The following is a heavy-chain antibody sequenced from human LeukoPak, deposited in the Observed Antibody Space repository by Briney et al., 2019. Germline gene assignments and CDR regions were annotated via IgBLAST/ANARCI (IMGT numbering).Heavy chain of an antibody. J-gene: IGHJ4*02. CDR3: ARALAAPEEFDY. CDR2: MNPNSGNT. CDR1: GYTLTSYD. D-gene: IGHD6-6*01. Sequence: ASVKVSCKASGYTLTSYDINWVRQATGQGLEWMGWMNPNSGNTGYAQKFQGRVTITRNTSISTAYMELSSLRSEDTAVYYCARALAAPEEFDYWGQGTLVTVSS. V-gene: IGHV1-8*03.